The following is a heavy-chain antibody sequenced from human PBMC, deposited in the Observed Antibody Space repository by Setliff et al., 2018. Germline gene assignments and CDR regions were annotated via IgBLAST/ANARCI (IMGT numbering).Heavy chain of an antibody. J-gene: IGHJ4*02. Sequence: ASVKVSCKASGYTFSNYGISWVRQAPGQGLEWLGWISPYTGNTFYAPQFQDRVIMTTDTTTSTAYMEMKNLGSDDTAVYYCSRLVRYCTKTTCQRASGGEFWGQGTLVTVSS. V-gene: IGHV1-18*01. CDR2: ISPYTGNT. D-gene: IGHD2-8*01. CDR1: GYTFSNYG. CDR3: SRLVRYCTKTTCQRASGGEF.